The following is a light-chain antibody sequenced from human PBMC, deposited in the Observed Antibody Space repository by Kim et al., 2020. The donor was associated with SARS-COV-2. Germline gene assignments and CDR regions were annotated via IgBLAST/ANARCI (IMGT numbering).Light chain of an antibody. Sequence: QSVLTQPPSVSAAPRQRVTISCSGSSSNIGNKDVTWYQQLPGKAPKLLIYYDDLLASGVSDRFSGSKSGTSASLAISGLQSKDEADYYCATWDDSLNAFVFGTGTKVTVL. J-gene: IGLJ1*01. CDR3: ATWDDSLNAFV. CDR1: SSNIGNKD. V-gene: IGLV1-36*01. CDR2: YDD.